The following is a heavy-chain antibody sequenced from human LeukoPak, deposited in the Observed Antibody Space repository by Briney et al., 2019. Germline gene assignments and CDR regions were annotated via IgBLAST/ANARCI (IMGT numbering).Heavy chain of an antibody. CDR1: GYTFTSYD. CDR3: ARAPLLWFGENAFDI. V-gene: IGHV1-8*03. Sequence: GASVKVSCKASGYTFTSYDINWVRQATGQGLEWMGWMNPNSGNTGYAQKFQGRATITRNTSISTAYMELSSLRSEDTAVYYCARAPLLWFGENAFDIWGQGTMVTVSS. CDR2: MNPNSGNT. D-gene: IGHD3-10*01. J-gene: IGHJ3*02.